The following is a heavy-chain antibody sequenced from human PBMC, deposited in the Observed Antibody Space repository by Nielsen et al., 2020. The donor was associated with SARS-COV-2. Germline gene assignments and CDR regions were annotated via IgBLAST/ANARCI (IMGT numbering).Heavy chain of an antibody. D-gene: IGHD3-22*01. CDR1: GFTLTNAW. J-gene: IGHJ4*02. Sequence: GESLKISCAASGFTLTNAWMHWVRQAPGKGLEWVAVISYDGSNKYYADSVKGRFTISRDNSKNTLYLQMNSLRAEDTAVYYCAKEYYYDSSGLFDYWGQGTLVTVSS. V-gene: IGHV3-30*18. CDR2: ISYDGSNK. CDR3: AKEYYYDSSGLFDY.